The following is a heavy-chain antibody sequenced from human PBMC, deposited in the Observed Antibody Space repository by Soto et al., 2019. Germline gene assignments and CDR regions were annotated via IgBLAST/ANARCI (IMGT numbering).Heavy chain of an antibody. D-gene: IGHD2-15*01. V-gene: IGHV3-23*01. Sequence: DVQLLQSGGGLVQPGGSLRLSCAASGFSFTSYAMTWVRQTPGRGLEWVSGISGSGRNTFYADSVKGRFTVSRDNSRNTLYHQMKSLRAEDMAIYYCAKDPHLGGICCFLYFEYWGQGVLVTVSS. CDR3: AKDPHLGGICCFLYFEY. J-gene: IGHJ4*02. CDR1: GFSFTSYA. CDR2: ISGSGRNT.